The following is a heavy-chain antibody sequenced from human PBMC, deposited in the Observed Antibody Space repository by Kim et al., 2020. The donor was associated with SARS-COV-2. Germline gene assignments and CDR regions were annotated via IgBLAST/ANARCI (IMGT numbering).Heavy chain of an antibody. CDR3: ARISIAAAASDY. J-gene: IGHJ4*02. Sequence: GGSLRLSCAASGFTFSNYWMTWVRQAPGKGLEWVANIKQDGSEEYYVDSVKGRFTISRDNAKTSLYLQMNSLRAEDTAVYYCARISIAAAASDYCGQGTLVTVSS. CDR1: GFTFSNYW. D-gene: IGHD6-13*01. CDR2: IKQDGSEE. V-gene: IGHV3-7*03.